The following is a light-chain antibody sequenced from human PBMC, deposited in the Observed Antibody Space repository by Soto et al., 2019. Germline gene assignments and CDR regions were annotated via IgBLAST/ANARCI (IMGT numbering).Light chain of an antibody. CDR1: QSFSRSY. CDR2: GAS. Sequence: EIVLTQSPGTLSLSPGERATLSCRASQSFSRSYLAWYQQNPGQAPRLLIYGASSRATGIPDRFSGSGSGTDFTLTISSLEPEDFAVYYCQHYGSALFTFGPGTKVDVK. J-gene: IGKJ3*01. V-gene: IGKV3-20*01. CDR3: QHYGSALFT.